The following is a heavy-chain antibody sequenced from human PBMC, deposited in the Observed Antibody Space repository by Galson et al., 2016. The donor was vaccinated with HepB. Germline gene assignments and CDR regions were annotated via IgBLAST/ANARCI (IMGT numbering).Heavy chain of an antibody. Sequence: SLRLSCAASGFTLSRYAMSWDRQAPGKGLEWVSTIGGSDGGTYYADSVKGRFTVSRDNSMNTLFLQMSSLRGEDTAVYYCARWGTSSWYDYWGQGTLVTVSA. CDR1: GFTLSRYA. CDR2: IGGSDGGT. J-gene: IGHJ4*02. V-gene: IGHV3-23*01. D-gene: IGHD6-13*01. CDR3: ARWGTSSWYDY.